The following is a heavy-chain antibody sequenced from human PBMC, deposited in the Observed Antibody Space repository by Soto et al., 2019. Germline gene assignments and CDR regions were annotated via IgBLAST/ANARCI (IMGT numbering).Heavy chain of an antibody. J-gene: IGHJ3*02. CDR2: IYYSGST. Sequence: SETLSLTCTVSGGSISSSSYYWGWIRQPPGKGLEWIGYIYYSGSTNYNPSLKSRVTISVDTSKNQFSLKLSSVTAADTAVYYCARQGYDILTGYTFAFDIWGQGTMVTVSS. CDR1: GGSISSSSYY. D-gene: IGHD3-9*01. CDR3: ARQGYDILTGYTFAFDI. V-gene: IGHV4-61*05.